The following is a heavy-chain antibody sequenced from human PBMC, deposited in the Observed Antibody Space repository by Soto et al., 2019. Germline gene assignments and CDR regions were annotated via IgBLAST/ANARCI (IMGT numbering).Heavy chain of an antibody. Sequence: QVRLVQSGAEVKKPGSSVKVSCKASGGTFSSYAISWVRQAPGQGLEWMGGIIPIFGTANHAQNFQGRVTITADEFIYTAYMELSSLRSEDTAVYYCARGDSSSWIFDYWGQGTLVIVSS. CDR2: IIPIFGTA. CDR1: GGTFSSYA. J-gene: IGHJ4*02. CDR3: ARGDSSSWIFDY. D-gene: IGHD6-13*01. V-gene: IGHV1-69*01.